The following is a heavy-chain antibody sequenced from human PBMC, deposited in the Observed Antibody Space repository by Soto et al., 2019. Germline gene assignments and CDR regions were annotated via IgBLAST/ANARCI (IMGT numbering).Heavy chain of an antibody. Sequence: PGGSLRLSCAASGFTFSSYSMNWVRQAPGKGLEWVSYISSSSSTIYYADSVKGRFTISRDNSKNTLYLQMNSLRAEDTAVYYCAKDNQYSSSWYWFDPWGQGTLVTVSS. D-gene: IGHD6-13*01. J-gene: IGHJ5*02. CDR2: ISSSSSTI. CDR1: GFTFSSYS. V-gene: IGHV3-48*01. CDR3: AKDNQYSSSWYWFDP.